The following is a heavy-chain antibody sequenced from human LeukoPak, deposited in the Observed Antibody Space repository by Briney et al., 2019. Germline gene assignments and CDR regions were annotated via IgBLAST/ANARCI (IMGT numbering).Heavy chain of an antibody. V-gene: IGHV1-2*02. CDR3: ARDKAARLYYFDY. CDR2: INPNSGGT. CDR1: GYTFTGYY. Sequence: ASVKVSCKASGYTFTGYYMHWVRQAPGQGLEWMGWINPNSGGTNYAQKFQGRVTMTRDTSISTAYMELSRLRSDDTAVYYCARDKAARLYYFDYWGQGTLVTVSS. D-gene: IGHD6-6*01. J-gene: IGHJ4*02.